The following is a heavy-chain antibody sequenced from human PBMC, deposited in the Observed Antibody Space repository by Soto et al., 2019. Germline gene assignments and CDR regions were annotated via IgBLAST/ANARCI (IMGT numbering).Heavy chain of an antibody. CDR1: GFTFSNYA. CDR3: ARVLWFGQSSFLFYY. V-gene: IGHV3-23*01. D-gene: IGHD3-10*01. CDR2: LSGSGANT. J-gene: IGHJ4*02. Sequence: EVQLLESGGGLVQPGGSLRLSCIASGFTFSNYAMNWVRQAPGKGLEWVSTLSGSGANTYYTDSVQGRFTISRDNSKNTFYLQMNSLRAEDTAVYYCARVLWFGQSSFLFYYWGQGALVTVSS.